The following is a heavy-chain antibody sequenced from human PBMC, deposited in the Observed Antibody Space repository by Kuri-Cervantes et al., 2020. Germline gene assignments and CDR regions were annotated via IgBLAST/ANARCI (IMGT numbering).Heavy chain of an antibody. V-gene: IGHV3-11*04. CDR1: GFNFNEYY. CDR3: ARDGFTMVRGVDLYYYYYMDV. Sequence: GESLKISCAASGFNFNEYYMSWVRQAPGKGLEWISYITNSGSPTISYADSVKGRFTVSRDNAKNSLYLQMNSLRAEDTAVYYCARDGFTMVRGVDLYYYYYMDVWGKGTTVTVSS. CDR2: ITNSGSPTI. D-gene: IGHD3-10*01. J-gene: IGHJ6*03.